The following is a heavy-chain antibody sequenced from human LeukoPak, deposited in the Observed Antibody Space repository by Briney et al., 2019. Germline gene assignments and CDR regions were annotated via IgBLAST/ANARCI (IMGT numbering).Heavy chain of an antibody. Sequence: RGSLRLSCAASGFTFSTYYMTWVRQAPGKGLEWVANIKQDGSQKYYVDSVQGRFTISRDNAKNSLYLQMNSLRAEDTAVYYCAAQRAVGFDYWGQGTLVTVSS. D-gene: IGHD6-19*01. CDR1: GFTFSTYY. CDR3: AAQRAVGFDY. CDR2: IKQDGSQK. J-gene: IGHJ4*02. V-gene: IGHV3-7*01.